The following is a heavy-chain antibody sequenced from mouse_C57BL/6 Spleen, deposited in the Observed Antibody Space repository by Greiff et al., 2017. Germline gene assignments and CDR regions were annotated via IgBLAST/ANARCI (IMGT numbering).Heavy chain of an antibody. CDR3: VRHRDFYFDY. CDR2: IRSKSNNYAT. Sequence: EVQGVESGGGLVQPKGSLKLSCAASGFSFNTYAMNWVRQAPGKGLEWVARIRSKSNNYATYYADSVKDRFTISRDDAESMLYLQMNNLKTEDTAMYDCVRHRDFYFDYWGQGTTLTVSS. V-gene: IGHV10-1*01. J-gene: IGHJ2*01. D-gene: IGHD3-1*01. CDR1: GFSFNTYA.